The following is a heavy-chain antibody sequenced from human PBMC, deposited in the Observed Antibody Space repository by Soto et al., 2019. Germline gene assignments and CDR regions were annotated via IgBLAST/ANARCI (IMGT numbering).Heavy chain of an antibody. Sequence: GGSLRLSCSASGFTFSSYAMHWVRQAPGKGLEYVSTISSNGGSTYYADSVRGKFTISRDNSKNTLYLQMSSLRAEDTAVYYCVKGVSYAFDIWGQGTMVTVSS. J-gene: IGHJ3*02. CDR1: GFTFSSYA. CDR3: VKGVSYAFDI. V-gene: IGHV3-64D*06. CDR2: ISSNGGST. D-gene: IGHD3-16*01.